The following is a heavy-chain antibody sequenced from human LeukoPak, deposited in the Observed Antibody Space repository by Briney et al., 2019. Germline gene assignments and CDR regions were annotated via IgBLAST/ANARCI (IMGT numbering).Heavy chain of an antibody. CDR1: GYTFTSYG. Sequence: ASVKVSCKASGYTFTSYGISWVRQAPRQGLEWMGWISAYNGNTNYAQKLQGRVTMTTDTSTSTAYMELRSLRSDDTAVYYCARGQDYGDYDNAFDIWGQGTMVTVSS. V-gene: IGHV1-18*01. D-gene: IGHD4-17*01. CDR3: ARGQDYGDYDNAFDI. CDR2: ISAYNGNT. J-gene: IGHJ3*02.